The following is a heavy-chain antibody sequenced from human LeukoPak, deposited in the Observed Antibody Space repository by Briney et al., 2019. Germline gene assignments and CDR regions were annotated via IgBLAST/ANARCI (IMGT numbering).Heavy chain of an antibody. Sequence: SETLSLTCTVSGGSVSSYYWSWIRQPPGQGLEWIGYIYYSGSTNYNPSLKSRVTISLDTSKNQFSLKLSSVTAADTAVYYCARANTGRGQYYEWGQGTLVTVSS. CDR2: IYYSGST. V-gene: IGHV4-59*02. D-gene: IGHD3-22*01. J-gene: IGHJ4*02. CDR3: ARANTGRGQYYE. CDR1: GGSVSSYY.